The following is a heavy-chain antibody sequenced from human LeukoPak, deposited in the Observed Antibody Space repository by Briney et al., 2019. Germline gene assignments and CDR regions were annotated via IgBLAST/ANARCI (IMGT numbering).Heavy chain of an antibody. D-gene: IGHD6-13*01. J-gene: IGHJ2*01. CDR1: GGSISSGGYY. V-gene: IGHV4-31*03. CDR2: IYYSGST. CDR3: ARRYSSSWYWYFDL. Sequence: SQTLSLTCTVSGGSISSGGYYWSWIRQHPGKGLEWIGYIYYSGSTYYNPSLKSRVTMSVDTSKNQFSLKLSSVTAADTAVYYCARRYSSSWYWYFDLWGRGTLVTVSS.